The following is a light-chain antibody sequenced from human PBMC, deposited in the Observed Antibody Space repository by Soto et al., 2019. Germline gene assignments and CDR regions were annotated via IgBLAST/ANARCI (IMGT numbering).Light chain of an antibody. CDR3: QQYNDWPWT. Sequence: EIVMTQSPVTLSVSPGERATLSCRASQNISRSLAWYQQKPGQGPSLLIYGASKRATGFPARFSGSGSGTDFTLTISSLQSDDLAVYYCQQYNDWPWTFGQGTKVDIK. CDR1: QNISRS. J-gene: IGKJ1*01. CDR2: GAS. V-gene: IGKV3-15*01.